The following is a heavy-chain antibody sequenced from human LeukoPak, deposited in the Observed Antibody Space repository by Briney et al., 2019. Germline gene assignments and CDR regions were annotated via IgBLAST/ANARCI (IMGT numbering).Heavy chain of an antibody. CDR1: GGSISSSTYY. CDR3: ARRRALWFGDLKAYYYYYMDV. V-gene: IGHV4-39*07. Sequence: PSETLSLTCTVSGGSISSSTYYWGWIRQPPGKGLEWIGSIYYSGSTYYNPSLKSRVTISVDTSKNQFSLKLSSVTAADTAVYYCARRRALWFGDLKAYYYYYMDVWGKGTTVTVSS. CDR2: IYYSGST. J-gene: IGHJ6*03. D-gene: IGHD3-10*01.